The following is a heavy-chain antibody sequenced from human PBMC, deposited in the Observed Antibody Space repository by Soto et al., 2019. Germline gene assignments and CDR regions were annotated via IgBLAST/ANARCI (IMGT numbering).Heavy chain of an antibody. J-gene: IGHJ6*02. CDR2: IIPIFDTA. CDR3: ARHDCISTSCYYYYYYCMDV. D-gene: IGHD2-2*01. V-gene: IGHV1-69*13. Sequence: GASVKVSCKTSGSTFSSYAISWVRQAPGQGLECMGGIIPIFDTANYAQKFQGRVTITADESTSTAYMELSSLRSEDTAVYYCARHDCISTSCYYYYYYCMDVWGHGTKFNLSS. CDR1: GSTFSSYA.